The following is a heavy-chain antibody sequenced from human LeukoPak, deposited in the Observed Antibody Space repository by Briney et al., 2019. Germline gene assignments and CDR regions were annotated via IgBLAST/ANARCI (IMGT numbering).Heavy chain of an antibody. D-gene: IGHD3-22*01. V-gene: IGHV4-34*01. CDR2: INHSGST. Sequence: PSETLSLTCAVYGGSFSGYYWSWIRQPPGKGLEWIGEINHSGSTNYNPSLKSRVAISVDTSKNQFSLKLSSVTAADTAVYYCARRSQWLCYWGQGTPVTVSS. CDR1: GGSFSGYY. J-gene: IGHJ4*02. CDR3: ARRSQWLCY.